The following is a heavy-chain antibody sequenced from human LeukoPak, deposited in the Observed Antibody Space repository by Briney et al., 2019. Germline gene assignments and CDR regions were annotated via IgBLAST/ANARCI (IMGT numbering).Heavy chain of an antibody. CDR2: ISSSGSTI. D-gene: IGHD3-22*01. CDR3: ARSYYYDRGMDV. CDR1: GFTFSSYE. V-gene: IGHV3-48*03. J-gene: IGHJ6*03. Sequence: PGGSLRLSCAASGFTFSSYEMNWVRRAPGKGLEWVSYISSSGSTIYYADSVKGRFTISRDNAKNSLYLQMNSLRAEDTAVYYCARSYYYDRGMDVWGKGTTVTVSS.